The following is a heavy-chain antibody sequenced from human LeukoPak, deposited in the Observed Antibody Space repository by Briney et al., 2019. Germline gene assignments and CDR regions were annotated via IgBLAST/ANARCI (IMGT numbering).Heavy chain of an antibody. D-gene: IGHD6-25*01. CDR2: IYYSGST. CDR3: VKKIAAAAWFDP. V-gene: IGHV4-28*01. Sequence: PSETLSLTCGVSGYSISSDNWWGWIRQPPGRGLEWIGYIYYSGSTYYNPSLKSRVTMSIDTSKNQFSLKLSSVTAVDTAVYYCVKKIAAAAWFDPWGQGTPVTFSS. CDR1: GYSISSDNW. J-gene: IGHJ5*02.